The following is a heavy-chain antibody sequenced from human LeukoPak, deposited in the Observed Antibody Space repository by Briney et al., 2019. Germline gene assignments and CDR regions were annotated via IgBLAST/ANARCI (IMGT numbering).Heavy chain of an antibody. D-gene: IGHD6-19*01. CDR1: GFTFSNYP. J-gene: IGHJ3*02. CDR2: ISGSGTTI. CDR3: AKDPPGHSSGWYDAFDI. Sequence: PGGSLRLSWTASGFTFSNYPINFVRQAPGKGLDWVSAISGSGTTIYYADAVRGRFTISRDNSKNTVYLQMNSLRAEDTAVYYCAKDPPGHSSGWYDAFDIWGQGTMVTVSS. V-gene: IGHV3-23*01.